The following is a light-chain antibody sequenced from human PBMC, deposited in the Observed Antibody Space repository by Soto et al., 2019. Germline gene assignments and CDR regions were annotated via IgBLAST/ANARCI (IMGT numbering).Light chain of an antibody. J-gene: IGKJ5*01. V-gene: IGKV3-15*01. CDR2: GAS. Sequence: ETVMTQSPTTQSVSAGESATLXXRASQSLNSNLAWDQQKLGQAPRXLIYGASTRATGIPAMFSGSGAGTDFTLTISRLEPEDFATYFCQQLNSYPITFGQGTRLEIK. CDR1: QSLNSN. CDR3: QQLNSYPIT.